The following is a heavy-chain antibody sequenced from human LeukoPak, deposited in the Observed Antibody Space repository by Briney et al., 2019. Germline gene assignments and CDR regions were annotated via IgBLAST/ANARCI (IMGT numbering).Heavy chain of an antibody. CDR2: INPSGGST. CDR1: GYTFTSYY. CDR3: ARSPDGY. Sequence: ASVKVSCKASGYTFTSYYMHWLRQAPGQGLEWMGIINPSGGSTSYAQKFQGRVTMTTDTSTSTAYMELRSLRSDDTAVYYCARSPDGYWGQGTLVTVSS. D-gene: IGHD5-24*01. V-gene: IGHV1-46*01. J-gene: IGHJ4*02.